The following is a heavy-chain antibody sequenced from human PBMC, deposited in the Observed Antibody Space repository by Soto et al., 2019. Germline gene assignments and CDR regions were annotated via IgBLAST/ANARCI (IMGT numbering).Heavy chain of an antibody. CDR1: GFSLTTGGVG. J-gene: IGHJ6*02. CDR2: IYWNDDR. V-gene: IGHV2-5*01. D-gene: IGHD2-21*01. CDR3: IYRRASWDYHGLDV. Sequence: QFTLKESGPTLVKPTQTLTLTCTFSGFSLTTGGVGVGWIRQPPGRSLEWLAVIYWNDDRRRSPSLENRLTITKDTSKNQVVLTMTNMDPVHTATYYCIYRRASWDYHGLDVWGQGTPVTVSS.